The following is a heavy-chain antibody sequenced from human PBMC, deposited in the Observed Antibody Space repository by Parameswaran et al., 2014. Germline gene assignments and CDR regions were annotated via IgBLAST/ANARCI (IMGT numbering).Heavy chain of an antibody. Sequence: ASVKVSCKASGYTFTGYYMHWVRQAPGQGLEWMGWINPNSGGTNYAQKFQGRVTMTRDTSISTAYMELSRLRSDDTAVYYCARDLNEVAARRVYYYGMDVWGQGTTVTVSS. D-gene: IGHD6-6*01. V-gene: IGHV1-2*02. CDR1: GYTFTGYY. CDR2: INPNSGGT. J-gene: IGHJ6*02. CDR3: ARDLNEVAARRVYYYGMDV.